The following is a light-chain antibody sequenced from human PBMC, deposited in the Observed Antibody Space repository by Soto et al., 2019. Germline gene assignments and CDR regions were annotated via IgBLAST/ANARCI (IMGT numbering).Light chain of an antibody. V-gene: IGKV3-11*01. CDR3: QQRTSWPRT. CDR2: DAF. J-gene: IGKJ1*01. Sequence: EIVLTQSPATLSLSPGERATLSCRASQSVSTYLAWYQQKPGQAPRLVIYDAFNRATGIPATFSGSGSGTDFTLTISSLEPEDFAVYYCQQRTSWPRTFGQGTKVDIK. CDR1: QSVSTY.